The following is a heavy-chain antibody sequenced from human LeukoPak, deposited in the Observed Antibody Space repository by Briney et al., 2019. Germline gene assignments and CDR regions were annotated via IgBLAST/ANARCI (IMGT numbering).Heavy chain of an antibody. J-gene: IGHJ4*02. CDR1: GYSFNNYW. D-gene: IGHD2-15*01. CDR3: ARGYQPFDY. Sequence: GESLKISCKGSGYSFNNYWINWVRQVPGKGLEWMGIIYPGDSDTRYSPSFQGQVTISADKSVSTAYLQCSSLKASDTAMYYCARGYQPFDYWGQGTLVTVSS. CDR2: IYPGDSDT. V-gene: IGHV5-51*01.